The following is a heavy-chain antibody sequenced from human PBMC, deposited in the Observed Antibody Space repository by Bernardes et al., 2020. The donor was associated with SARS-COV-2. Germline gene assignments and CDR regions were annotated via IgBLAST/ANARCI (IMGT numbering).Heavy chain of an antibody. D-gene: IGHD7-27*01. CDR1: GFTFSSYA. Sequence: GGSLRPSCTASGFTFSSYAMSWVRQAPGKGLEWVSAIIGSGSTTYYADSVKGRFTISRDNSKNTLYLQMNSLRAEDTAVHYCANSRRYWGGGFDYWGQGTLVTVSS. J-gene: IGHJ4*02. CDR3: ANSRRYWGGGFDY. CDR2: IIGSGSTT. V-gene: IGHV3-23*01.